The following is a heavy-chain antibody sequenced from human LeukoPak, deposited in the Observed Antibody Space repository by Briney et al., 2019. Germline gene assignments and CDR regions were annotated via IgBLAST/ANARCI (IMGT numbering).Heavy chain of an antibody. CDR2: IRYDGSNK. Sequence: GGSLRLSCAASGFTFSSYGMHWVRQAPGKGLEWVAFIRYDGSNKYYADSVKGRFTIFRDNSKNTLYLQMNSLRAEDTAVYYCAKESAPYYDFWSGYYHLDYWGQGTLVTVSS. CDR1: GFTFSSYG. V-gene: IGHV3-30*02. D-gene: IGHD3-3*01. CDR3: AKESAPYYDFWSGYYHLDY. J-gene: IGHJ4*02.